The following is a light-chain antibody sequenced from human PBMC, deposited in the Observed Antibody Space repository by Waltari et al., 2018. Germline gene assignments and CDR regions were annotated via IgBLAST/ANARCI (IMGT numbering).Light chain of an antibody. Sequence: QSALTQPASVSGSPGQSITISCTGTSGDVGGYKYVSWYQQHPGKAPKLMIYDVTNRPSGVSNRFSGSKSGNTASLTISGLQAEDEADYYCSSNTSSSTLAFGGGTKLTVL. CDR3: SSNTSSSTLA. CDR1: SGDVGGYKY. V-gene: IGLV2-14*03. CDR2: DVT. J-gene: IGLJ2*01.